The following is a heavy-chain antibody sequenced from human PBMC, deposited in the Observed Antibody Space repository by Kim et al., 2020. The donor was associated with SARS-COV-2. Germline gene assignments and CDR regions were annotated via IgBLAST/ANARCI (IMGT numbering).Heavy chain of an antibody. D-gene: IGHD3-16*02. CDR3: ARRGYPQEYNYYYYGMDV. V-gene: IGHV1-2*06. J-gene: IGHJ6*02. CDR2: INPNSGGT. CDR1: GYTFTGYY. Sequence: ASVKVSCKASGYTFTGYYMHWVRQAPGQGLEWMGRINPNSGGTNYAQKFQGRVTMTRDTSISTAYMELSRLRSDDTAVYYCARRGYPQEYNYYYYGMDVWGQGTTVTVSS.